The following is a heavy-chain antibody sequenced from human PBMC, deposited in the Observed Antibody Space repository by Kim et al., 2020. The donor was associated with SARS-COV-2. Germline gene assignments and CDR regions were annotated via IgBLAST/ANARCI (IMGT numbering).Heavy chain of an antibody. V-gene: IGHV3-15*01. CDR2: TDGGTT. CDR3: TTAGTY. J-gene: IGHJ4*02. Sequence: TDGGTTDYAAPEKGRFTISRDDSKNTLYLQMNSLKTEDTAVYYCTTAGTYWGQGTLVTVSS.